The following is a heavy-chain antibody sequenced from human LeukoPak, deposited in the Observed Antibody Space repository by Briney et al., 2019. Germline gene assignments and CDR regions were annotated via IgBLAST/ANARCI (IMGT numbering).Heavy chain of an antibody. CDR3: ARRITMVRGVDY. CDR2: TSSSSSYI. J-gene: IGHJ4*02. V-gene: IGHV3-21*01. D-gene: IGHD3-10*01. CDR1: GFTFSSYS. Sequence: PGGSLRLSCAASGFTFSSYSMNWVRQAPGKGLEWVSSTSSSSSYIYYADSVKGRFTISRDNAKNSLYLQMNSLRAEDTAVYYCARRITMVRGVDYWGQGTLVTVSS.